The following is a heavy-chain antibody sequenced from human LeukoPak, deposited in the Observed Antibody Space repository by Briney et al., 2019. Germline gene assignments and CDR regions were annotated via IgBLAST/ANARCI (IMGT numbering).Heavy chain of an antibody. V-gene: IGHV1-69*05. CDR2: IIPIFGTA. Sequence: SVKVSCKASGGTFSSYAISWVRQAPGQGLEWMGRIIPIFGTANYAQKFQGRVTITTDESTSTAYMVLSSLRSEDTAVYYCARTTYYYDSSGPFDYWGQGTLVTVSS. J-gene: IGHJ4*02. CDR3: ARTTYYYDSSGPFDY. D-gene: IGHD3-22*01. CDR1: GGTFSSYA.